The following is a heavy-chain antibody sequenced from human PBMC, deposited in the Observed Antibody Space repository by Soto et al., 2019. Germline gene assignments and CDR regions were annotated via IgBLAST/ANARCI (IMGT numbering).Heavy chain of an antibody. CDR1: GFSFSNTRMG. CDR2: IFWNDEK. J-gene: IGHJ5*02. V-gene: IGHV2-26*01. D-gene: IGHD2-15*01. Sequence: QVTLKESGPVVVKPTETRTLTCTVSGFSFSNTRMGVSWIRQPPGKALEWLAHIFWNDEKFYNTSLKSRLTISKDTSKSQVVLSMTNMDPVDTATYYCARAYCSGASCYPNWFDPWGQGTLVTVSS. CDR3: ARAYCSGASCYPNWFDP.